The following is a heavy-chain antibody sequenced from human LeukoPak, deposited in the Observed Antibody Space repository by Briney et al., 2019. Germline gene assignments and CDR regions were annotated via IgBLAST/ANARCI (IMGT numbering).Heavy chain of an antibody. CDR2: IYPGDSDT. CDR1: GDDFTTYW. CDR3: ARSANTGGSGSYSSY. V-gene: IGHV5-51*01. J-gene: IGHJ4*02. Sequence: GESLKISCQASGDDFTTYWIAWVRQTPGRGLEWMGTIYPGDSDTRYSPPFQGQVTISADKSISTAYLQWSSLKASDTAMYYCARSANTGGSGSYSSYWGQGTLVTVSS. D-gene: IGHD3-10*01.